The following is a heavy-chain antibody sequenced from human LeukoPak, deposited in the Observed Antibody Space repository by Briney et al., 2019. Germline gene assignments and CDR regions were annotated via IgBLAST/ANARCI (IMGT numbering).Heavy chain of an antibody. J-gene: IGHJ3*02. CDR2: IIPIFGTA. V-gene: IGHV1-69*01. CDR1: GGTLISYA. Sequence: SVKVSCKASGGTLISYAISWVRQAPGQGLEWMGGIIPIFGTANYAHKFQGRVTITADEPTSTAYMELSSLRSEETGVYYCARSSFVYDYVWGSYRYGVFDIWGQGTTVTVSS. D-gene: IGHD3-16*02. CDR3: ARSSFVYDYVWGSYRYGVFDI.